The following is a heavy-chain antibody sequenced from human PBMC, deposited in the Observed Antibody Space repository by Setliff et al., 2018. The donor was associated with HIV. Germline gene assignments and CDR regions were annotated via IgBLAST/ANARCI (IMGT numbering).Heavy chain of an antibody. D-gene: IGHD2-21*01. V-gene: IGHV5-51*01. CDR1: DYTFTTYW. CDR3: GRRDGRSMNAFQI. Sequence: GESLKISCKALDYTFTTYWIAWVRQMPGEGLEWMGIIYPDDSDIRYNPSFQNQITISADKSIATAYLQLNNLKASDTATYYCGRRDGRSMNAFQIWGPGTMVTVS. J-gene: IGHJ3*01. CDR2: IYPDDSDI.